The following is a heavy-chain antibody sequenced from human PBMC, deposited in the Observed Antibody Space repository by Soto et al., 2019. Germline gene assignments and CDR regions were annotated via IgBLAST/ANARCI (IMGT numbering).Heavy chain of an antibody. V-gene: IGHV1-2*02. J-gene: IGHJ4*02. CDR2: INPNSGGT. Sequence: ASVKVSCKASGYTFTGYYMHWVRQAPGQGLEWMGWINPNSGGTNYAQKFQGRVTMTRDTSISTAYMELSRLRSDDTAVYYCARATYGSGSYYSGPFDYWGQGTLVTVYS. D-gene: IGHD3-10*01. CDR1: GYTFTGYY. CDR3: ARATYGSGSYYSGPFDY.